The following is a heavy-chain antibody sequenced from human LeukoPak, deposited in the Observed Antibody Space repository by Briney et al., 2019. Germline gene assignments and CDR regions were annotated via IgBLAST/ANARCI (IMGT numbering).Heavy chain of an antibody. CDR1: GGSFSGYY. CDR2: IYHSGST. Sequence: PSETLSLTCAVYGGSFSGYYWSWIRQPPGKGLEWIEYIYHSGSTYYNPSLKSRVTISVDRSKNQFSLKLSSVTAADTAVYYCARDPFRLGHYWGQGTLVTVSS. D-gene: IGHD3-9*01. J-gene: IGHJ4*02. V-gene: IGHV4-30-2*01. CDR3: ARDPFRLGHY.